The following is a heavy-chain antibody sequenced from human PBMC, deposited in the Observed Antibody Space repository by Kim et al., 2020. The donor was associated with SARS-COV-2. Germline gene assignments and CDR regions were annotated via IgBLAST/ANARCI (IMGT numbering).Heavy chain of an antibody. J-gene: IGHJ6*02. Sequence: RSLCSACAASGFPFSSFAMHWVRQAPGKGLEWVAVISYDGSNKYYADSVTGRFTISRDNSKNTVYLQMNSLRPEDTAVYYCARDGNSGIAVAGTHYYYGMDVWGQGTKVTV. V-gene: IGHV3-30-3*01. CDR3: ARDGNSGIAVAGTHYYYGMDV. CDR2: ISYDGSNK. D-gene: IGHD6-19*01. CDR1: GFPFSSFA.